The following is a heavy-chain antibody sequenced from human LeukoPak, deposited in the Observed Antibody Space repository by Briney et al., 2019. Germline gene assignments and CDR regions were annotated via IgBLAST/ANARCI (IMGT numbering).Heavy chain of an antibody. CDR3: AKDLHYGSADY. V-gene: IGHV3-23*01. D-gene: IGHD3-10*01. Sequence: PGGSLRLSCAASGFTFRSYGMSWVRQAPGKGLEWVSAMSGSGGSTYYADSVKGRFTISRDNSKNTLYLQMNSLRAEDTAVYYCAKDLHYGSADYWGQGTLVTVSS. CDR1: GFTFRSYG. J-gene: IGHJ4*02. CDR2: MSGSGGST.